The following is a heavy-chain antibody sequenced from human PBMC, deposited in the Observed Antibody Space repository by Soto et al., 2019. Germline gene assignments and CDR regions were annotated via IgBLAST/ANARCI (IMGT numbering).Heavy chain of an antibody. Sequence: QVQLQESGPGLVKPSETLSLTCTVSGGSITNYYCSWFRQPPGKGLEWIGYIQYSGYSAYNLSLKRRVIMSLDTYKSRFSLSLEYVTATDTSVYYCATQGFGSLFGYVEVWGQGTTVFVSS. V-gene: IGHV4-59*08. J-gene: IGHJ3*01. CDR3: ATQGFGSLFGYVEV. CDR1: GGSITNYY. CDR2: IQYSGYS. D-gene: IGHD3-10*01.